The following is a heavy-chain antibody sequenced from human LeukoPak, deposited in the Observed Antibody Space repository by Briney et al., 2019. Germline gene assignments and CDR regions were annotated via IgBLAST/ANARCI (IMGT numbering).Heavy chain of an antibody. Sequence: PGGSLRLSCAASGFTFTTYWMHWVRQAPGKGLVWVSHINSDGSITSYADSVKGRFTISRDNAKNSLYLQMNSLRAEDTAVYYCARWDYYDFWSGYRYHGYDAFDIWGQGTMVTVSS. J-gene: IGHJ3*02. CDR2: INSDGSIT. V-gene: IGHV3-74*01. CDR3: ARWDYYDFWSGYRYHGYDAFDI. D-gene: IGHD3-3*01. CDR1: GFTFTTYW.